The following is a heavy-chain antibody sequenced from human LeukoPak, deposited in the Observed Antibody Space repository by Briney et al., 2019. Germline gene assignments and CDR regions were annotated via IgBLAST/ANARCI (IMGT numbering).Heavy chain of an antibody. D-gene: IGHD6-19*01. Sequence: GASVKVSCKASGYTFTSYGISWVRQAPGQGLEWMGWISAYNGNTNYAQKLQGRVTMTTDTSTSTAYMGPRSLRSDDTAVYYCARLEVGAVAGTEFDYWGQGTLVTVSS. CDR3: ARLEVGAVAGTEFDY. J-gene: IGHJ4*02. CDR2: ISAYNGNT. V-gene: IGHV1-18*04. CDR1: GYTFTSYG.